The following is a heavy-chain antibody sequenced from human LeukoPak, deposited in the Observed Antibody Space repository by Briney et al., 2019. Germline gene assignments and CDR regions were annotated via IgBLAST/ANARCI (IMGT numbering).Heavy chain of an antibody. J-gene: IGHJ3*02. V-gene: IGHV1-2*02. D-gene: IGHD2/OR15-2a*01. Sequence: SVKVSCKASGYTFTGYYMHWVRQAPGQGLEWMGWINPNSGGTNYAQKFQGRVTMTRDTSISTAYMELSSVTAADAAVYYCARDFSAAFDIWGQGTMVTVSS. CDR3: ARDFSAAFDI. CDR2: INPNSGGT. CDR1: GYTFTGYY.